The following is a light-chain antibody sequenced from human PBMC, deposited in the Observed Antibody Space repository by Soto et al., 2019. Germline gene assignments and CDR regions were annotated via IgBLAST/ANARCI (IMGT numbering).Light chain of an antibody. Sequence: DIQMTQSPSTLAASVGDRVTITCRASQSISSWLAWYQQKPGKAPKLLIYKASSLESGVPSRFSGSGSGTDFTLTISSLQPDDFATYYCQQYHSYPYTFGQGTKLEIK. CDR1: QSISSW. J-gene: IGKJ2*01. CDR3: QQYHSYPYT. V-gene: IGKV1-5*03. CDR2: KAS.